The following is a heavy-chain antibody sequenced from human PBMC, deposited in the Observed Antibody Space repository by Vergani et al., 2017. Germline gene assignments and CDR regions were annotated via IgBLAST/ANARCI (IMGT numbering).Heavy chain of an antibody. CDR1: GGSVSSGSYY. D-gene: IGHD3-22*01. J-gene: IGHJ4*02. V-gene: IGHV4-61*01. CDR3: ARGPHYYYSSGPNFDY. CDR2: IYYSGST. Sequence: QVQLQESGPGLVKPSETLSLTCTVSGGSVSSGSYYWSWIRQPPGKGLEWIGYIYYSGSTNYNPSLKSRVTISVDTSKNQFSLKLSSVTAADTAVYYCARGPHYYYSSGPNFDYWGQGTLVTVSS.